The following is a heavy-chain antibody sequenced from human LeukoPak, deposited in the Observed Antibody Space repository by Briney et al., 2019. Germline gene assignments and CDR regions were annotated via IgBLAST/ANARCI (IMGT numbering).Heavy chain of an antibody. CDR2: IYYSGST. J-gene: IGHJ4*02. V-gene: IGHV4-39*07. CDR3: AREGSILTGYYLLDY. CDR1: GGSISSSSYY. Sequence: SETLSLTCTVSGGSISSSSYYWGWIRQPPGKGLEWIGSIYYSGSTYYNPSLKSRVTISVDTSKNQFSLKLSSVTAAGTAVYYCAREGSILTGYYLLDYWGQGTLVTVSS. D-gene: IGHD3-9*01.